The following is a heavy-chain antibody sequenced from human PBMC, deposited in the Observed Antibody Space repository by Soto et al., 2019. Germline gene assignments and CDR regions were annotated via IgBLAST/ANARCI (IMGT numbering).Heavy chain of an antibody. CDR2: VAGDNCPR. J-gene: IGHJ5*02. V-gene: IGHV1-18*01. CDR1: GYTFTTHG. Sequence: QVQLVQSGAEVKKPGASVKVSCKASGYTFTTHGISWVRQAPGQGLEWMGWVAGDNCPRNYAQSLQGRVTMPTDTPEDTAYMDLRSLRSSDTAVYYCARDIGYCRGGTCDRGGFDPWGQGTRVTVSS. CDR3: ARDIGYCRGGTCDRGGFDP. D-gene: IGHD2-15*01.